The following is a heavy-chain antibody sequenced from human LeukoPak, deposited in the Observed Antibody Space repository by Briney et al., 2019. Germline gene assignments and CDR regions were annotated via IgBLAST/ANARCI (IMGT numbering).Heavy chain of an antibody. D-gene: IGHD3-10*01. CDR3: ARVHPKHGGY. J-gene: IGHJ4*02. V-gene: IGHV3-23*01. CDR2: ISGSGGST. CDR1: GFTFSSYA. Sequence: GGSLRLSCAAPGFTFSSYAMSWVRQAPGKGLEWVSAISGSGGSTYYADSVKGRFTISRDNAKNTLYLQMNSLRAEDTAVYYCARVHPKHGGYWGQGTLVTVSS.